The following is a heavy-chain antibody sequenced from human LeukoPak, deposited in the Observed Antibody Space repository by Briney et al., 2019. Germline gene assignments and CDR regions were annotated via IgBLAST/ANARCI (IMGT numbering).Heavy chain of an antibody. Sequence: GSSVKVSCKASGGTFSNYAISWVRQAPGQGLEWMGRIIPILGIANYAQKFRGRVTITADKSTSTAYMELSSLRSEDTAVYYCARMGNTWDAFDIWGQGTMVTVSS. J-gene: IGHJ3*02. D-gene: IGHD1/OR15-1a*01. V-gene: IGHV1-69*04. CDR2: IIPILGIA. CDR1: GGTFSNYA. CDR3: ARMGNTWDAFDI.